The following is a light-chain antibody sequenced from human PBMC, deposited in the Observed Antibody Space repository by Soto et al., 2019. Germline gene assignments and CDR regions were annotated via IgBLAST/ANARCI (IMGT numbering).Light chain of an antibody. Sequence: IVLTQSPGTLSLSPGERATLSCRASQSISSSHLAWYQQKPGQAPRLLIYGASTRATGFPARFSGSGSGTEFTLTISSLQSEDFAVYYCQQYYDWPITFGQGTRLEI. CDR2: GAS. CDR3: QQYYDWPIT. CDR1: QSISSSH. V-gene: IGKV3-15*01. J-gene: IGKJ5*01.